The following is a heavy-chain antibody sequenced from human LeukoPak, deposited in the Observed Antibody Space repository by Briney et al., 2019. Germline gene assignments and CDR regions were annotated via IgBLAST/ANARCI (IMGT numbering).Heavy chain of an antibody. CDR2: INKDGGEK. CDR3: VKDSPPRYSGSPPAY. V-gene: IGHV3-7*03. Sequence: GGSLRLSCAASGFTFSSYWTSWVRQAPGKGVEWVANINKDGGEKYYVDSVKGRFTISRDNAKNSLYLQMNSLRADDTAVYYCVKDSPPRYSGSPPAYWGQGTLVTVSS. CDR1: GFTFSSYW. D-gene: IGHD1-26*01. J-gene: IGHJ4*02.